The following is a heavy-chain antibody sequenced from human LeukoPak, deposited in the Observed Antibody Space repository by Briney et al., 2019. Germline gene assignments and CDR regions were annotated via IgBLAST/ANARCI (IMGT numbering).Heavy chain of an antibody. D-gene: IGHD1/OR15-1a*01. J-gene: IGHJ4*02. CDR2: IPGSGVDT. CDR3: AKEVGMYGTPTLDF. V-gene: IGHV3-23*01. CDR1: GFTFSSYA. Sequence: GGSLRLSCAASGFTFSSYAMSWVRQAPGGGLEWVSGIPGSGVDTFYADSVRGRFTISRDNSKNTLFLQMNSLRAEDTAVYYCAKEVGMYGTPTLDFWGQGTVVTVSS.